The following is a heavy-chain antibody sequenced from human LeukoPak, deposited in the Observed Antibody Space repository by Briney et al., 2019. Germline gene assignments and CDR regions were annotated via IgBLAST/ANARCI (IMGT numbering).Heavy chain of an antibody. CDR3: AKQPKWELRPYFDY. Sequence: NSSETLSLTCTVSGGSISSYYWSWIRQPAGKGLEWIGRIYTRGSTNYNPSLKSRVTMSVDTSKNQFSLKLSSVTAADTAVYYCAKQPKWELRPYFDYWGQGTLVTVSS. CDR2: IYTRGST. D-gene: IGHD1-26*01. J-gene: IGHJ4*02. V-gene: IGHV4-4*07. CDR1: GGSISSYY.